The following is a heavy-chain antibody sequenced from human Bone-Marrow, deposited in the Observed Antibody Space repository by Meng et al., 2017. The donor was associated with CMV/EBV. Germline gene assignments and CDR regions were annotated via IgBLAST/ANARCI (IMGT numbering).Heavy chain of an antibody. Sequence: GGSLRLSCAASGFTFSSYSMNWVRQAPGKGLEWVSSISSSSSYIYYADSVKGRFTISRDNAKNSLYLQMNSLRAEDTAVYYCARDRDPGHYYGMDVWGQGTTVTVPS. D-gene: IGHD3-10*01. CDR1: GFTFSSYS. CDR2: ISSSSSYI. J-gene: IGHJ6*02. V-gene: IGHV3-21*01. CDR3: ARDRDPGHYYGMDV.